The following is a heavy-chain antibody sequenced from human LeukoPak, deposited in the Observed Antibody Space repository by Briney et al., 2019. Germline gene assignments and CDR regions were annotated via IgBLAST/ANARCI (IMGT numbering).Heavy chain of an antibody. CDR3: ARLGVAADADY. J-gene: IGHJ4*02. Sequence: TTSETLSLTCAVYGGSFSGYYWSWIRQPPGKGLEWIGYIYYSGSTNYNPSLKSRVTISVDTSKNQFSLKLNSVTAADTAVYYCARLGVAADADYWGQGTLVTVSS. CDR2: IYYSGST. V-gene: IGHV4-59*08. D-gene: IGHD6-13*01. CDR1: GGSFSGYY.